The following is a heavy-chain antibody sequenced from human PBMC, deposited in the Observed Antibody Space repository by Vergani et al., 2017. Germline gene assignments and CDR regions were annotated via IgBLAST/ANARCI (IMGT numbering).Heavy chain of an antibody. Sequence: QVHLQESGPGLVKPSETLSLTCSVSNHSIGRDYFWCWIRRPSGKGLEYIVSIYHGGLTYYNPSLKSRATISIDTSEKVISLGLTYVTAADTALYHCARPGGSGNSYHLFDSWGQGTLVIVSS. J-gene: IGHJ4*02. D-gene: IGHD3-10*01. CDR1: NHSIGRDYF. V-gene: IGHV4-38-2*02. CDR3: ARPGGSGNSYHLFDS. CDR2: IYHGGLT.